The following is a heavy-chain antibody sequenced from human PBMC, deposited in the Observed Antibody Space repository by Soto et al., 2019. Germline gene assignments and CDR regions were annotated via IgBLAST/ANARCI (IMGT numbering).Heavy chain of an antibody. V-gene: IGHV4-31*03. CDR2: IDYRGST. Sequence: PSETLSLTCTVSGGSISSEAYYWGWIRQHPGKGLELIGNIDYRGSTYKGLSLKSRVTVSVGTAKNQFSLKLSSVTAADAAVYYCARGISHWAASSGWPRYVGYWGEGTLVT. D-gene: IGHD6-19*01. CDR3: ARGISHWAASSGWPRYVGY. J-gene: IGHJ4*02. CDR1: GGSISSEAYY.